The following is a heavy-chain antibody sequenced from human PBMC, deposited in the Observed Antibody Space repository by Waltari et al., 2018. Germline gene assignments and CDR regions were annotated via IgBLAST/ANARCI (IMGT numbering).Heavy chain of an antibody. D-gene: IGHD1-1*01. V-gene: IGHV4-59*01. CDR1: GGSISSYY. CDR2: IYYSGGT. J-gene: IGHJ6*02. CDR3: ARCWRKFGDDYYYGMDV. Sequence: QVQLQESGPGLVKPSETLSFTCTVSGGSISSYYWSWIRQPPGKGLEWIGYIYYSGGTNYNPSLKSRVTISVDTSKNQFSLKLSSVTAADTAVYYCARCWRKFGDDYYYGMDVWGQGTTVTVSS.